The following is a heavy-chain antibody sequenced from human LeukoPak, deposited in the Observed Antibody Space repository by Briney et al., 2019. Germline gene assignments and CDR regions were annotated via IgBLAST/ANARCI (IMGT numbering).Heavy chain of an antibody. CDR3: ARDQYDSSGYYYY. J-gene: IGHJ4*02. CDR1: GGTFSSYA. D-gene: IGHD3-22*01. CDR2: IIPIFGTA. Sequence: SVKVSCKASGGTFSSYAISWVRQAPGQGLEWMGRIIPIFGTANYAQKFQGRVTITTDESTSTAYMELSSLRSEDTAVYYCARDQYDSSGYYYYWGQGTLVTISS. V-gene: IGHV1-69*05.